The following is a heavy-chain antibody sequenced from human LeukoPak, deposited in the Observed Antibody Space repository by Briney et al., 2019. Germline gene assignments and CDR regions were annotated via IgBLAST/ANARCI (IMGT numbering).Heavy chain of an antibody. J-gene: IGHJ3*02. D-gene: IGHD3-22*01. CDR3: ASLHYDADAFDI. CDR1: GGSISSGGYY. CDR2: IYYSGNT. V-gene: IGHV4-31*03. Sequence: SETLSLTCTVSGGSISSGGYYWSWIRQHPGKGLEWIGYIYYSGNTYYHPSLKSRVTISVDTSKNQFSLKLSSVTAADTAVYYCASLHYDADAFDIWGQGTMVTVSS.